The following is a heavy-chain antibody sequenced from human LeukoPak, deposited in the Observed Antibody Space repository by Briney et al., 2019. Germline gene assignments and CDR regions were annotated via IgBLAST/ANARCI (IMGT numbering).Heavy chain of an antibody. V-gene: IGHV4-39*01. CDR2: IYYSGST. Sequence: SETLSLTCTVSGGSISSSSYYWGWIRQPPGKGLEWFGSIYYSGSTYYNPSLKSRVTISLDTSKNQFSLKLSSVTAADTAVYYCARHNQRGLLLGLYPLYYFDYWGQGTLVTVSS. CDR3: ARHNQRGLLLGLYPLYYFDY. CDR1: GGSISSSSYY. J-gene: IGHJ4*02. D-gene: IGHD1-26*01.